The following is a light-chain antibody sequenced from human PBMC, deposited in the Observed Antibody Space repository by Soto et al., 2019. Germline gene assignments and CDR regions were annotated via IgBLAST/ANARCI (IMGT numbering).Light chain of an antibody. Sequence: EIVLTQSPGTLSLSPGERATISCRASQSVSNNYLAWYQQKPGQAPRLLIYGASNRATVIPDRFSGSGSGTDFTLTISSLQSEDFAVYYCQHYYQWPSFSFGPGTRWIS. CDR2: GAS. V-gene: IGKV3-20*01. CDR1: QSVSNNY. CDR3: QHYYQWPSFS. J-gene: IGKJ3*01.